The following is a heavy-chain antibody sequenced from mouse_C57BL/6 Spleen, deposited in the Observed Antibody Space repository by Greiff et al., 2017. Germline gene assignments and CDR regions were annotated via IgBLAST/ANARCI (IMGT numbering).Heavy chain of an antibody. D-gene: IGHD4-1*01. J-gene: IGHJ2*01. V-gene: IGHV1-61*01. Sequence: VQLQQSGAELVRPGSSVKLSCKASGHTFTSYWMDWVKQRPGQGLEWIGNIYPSDSETHYNQKFKDKATLTVDKSSSTAYMQLSSLTSEDSAVYYCASGGITGTSFDYWGQGTTLTVSS. CDR1: GHTFTSYW. CDR2: IYPSDSET. CDR3: ASGGITGTSFDY.